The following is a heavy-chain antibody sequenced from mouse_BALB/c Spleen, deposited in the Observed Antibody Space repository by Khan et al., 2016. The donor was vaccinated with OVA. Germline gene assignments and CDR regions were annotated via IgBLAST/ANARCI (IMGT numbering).Heavy chain of an antibody. CDR2: IWSDGRI. CDR1: GFSLTNYG. Sequence: VQLKESGPGLVAPSQRLSITCNISGFSLTNYGIHWVSQPPGKGLEWLVGIWSDGRITYCSDLKYRLSISKDNSKAHAVLKMNKRQTDDTAMYYCSRQPYYHYYILDYWGQGTSVTVSS. V-gene: IGHV2-6-1*01. D-gene: IGHD2-10*01. CDR3: SRQPYYHYYILDY. J-gene: IGHJ4*01.